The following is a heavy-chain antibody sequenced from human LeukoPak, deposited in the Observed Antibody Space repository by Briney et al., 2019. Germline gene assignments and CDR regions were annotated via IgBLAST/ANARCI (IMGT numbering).Heavy chain of an antibody. J-gene: IGHJ3*02. Sequence: GGSLRLSCAASGFTFSSYGVHWVRQAPGKGLEWVAVISYDGSNKYYADSVKGRFTISRDNSKNTLYLQMNSLRAEDTAVYYCANVPSYYYDSSGQYAFDIWGQGTMVTVSS. CDR1: GFTFSSYG. V-gene: IGHV3-30*18. CDR3: ANVPSYYYDSSGQYAFDI. CDR2: ISYDGSNK. D-gene: IGHD3-22*01.